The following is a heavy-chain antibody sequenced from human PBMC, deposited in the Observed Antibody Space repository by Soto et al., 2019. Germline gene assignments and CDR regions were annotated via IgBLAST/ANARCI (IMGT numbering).Heavy chain of an antibody. V-gene: IGHV3-33*01. Sequence: QVQLVESGGGVVQPGRSLRLSCAASGFTFSSYGMHWVRQAPGKGLEWVAVIWYDGSNKYYADSVKGRFTISRDNSKNTLYLQRNSLSAEDTAVYYCGRGMVSYSSYGMDVWGQGPTVTFSS. CDR1: GFTFSSYG. D-gene: IGHD2-15*01. CDR3: GRGMVSYSSYGMDV. J-gene: IGHJ6*02. CDR2: IWYDGSNK.